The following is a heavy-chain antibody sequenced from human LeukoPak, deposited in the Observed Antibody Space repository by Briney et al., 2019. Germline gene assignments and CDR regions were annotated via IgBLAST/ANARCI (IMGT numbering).Heavy chain of an antibody. CDR3: ARDELATTPYYYYHGWTS. D-gene: IGHD2-15*01. CDR2: ISYDGSNK. V-gene: IGHV3-30*03. Sequence: GGSLRLSCAASGFTFSSYGMHWVRQAPGKGLEWVAVISYDGSNKYYADSVKGRFTISRDNSKNTLYLQMNSLGAEDTAVYYCARDELATTPYYYYHGWTSGAKGPRSPSPQ. CDR1: GFTFSSYG. J-gene: IGHJ6*04.